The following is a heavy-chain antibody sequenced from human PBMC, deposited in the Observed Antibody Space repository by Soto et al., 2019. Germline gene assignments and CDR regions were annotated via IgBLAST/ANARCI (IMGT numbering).Heavy chain of an antibody. Sequence: ASVKVSCKASGYTFTSYGISWVRQAPGQGLAWMGWISAYNGNTNYAQKLQGRVTMTTDTSTSTAYMELRSLRSVDTAVYYCARDLEGYCSGGSCYSSYYYYGMDVWGQGTTVTVSS. CDR2: ISAYNGNT. CDR1: GYTFTSYG. D-gene: IGHD2-15*01. J-gene: IGHJ6*02. V-gene: IGHV1-18*04. CDR3: ARDLEGYCSGGSCYSSYYYYGMDV.